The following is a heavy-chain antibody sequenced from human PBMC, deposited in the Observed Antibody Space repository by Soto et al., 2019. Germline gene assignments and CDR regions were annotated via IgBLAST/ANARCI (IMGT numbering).Heavy chain of an antibody. D-gene: IGHD4-17*01. V-gene: IGHV1-8*01. CDR2: MNPNSGNT. J-gene: IGHJ4*02. CDR1: GYTFTSYD. Sequence: ASVKVSCKASGYTFTSYDINWVRQATGQGLEWMGWMNPNSGNTGYAQKFQGRVTMTRNTSISTAYMELSSLRSEDTAVYYCARLARTTVTTGLKFDYWGQGTLVTVSS. CDR3: ARLARTTVTTGLKFDY.